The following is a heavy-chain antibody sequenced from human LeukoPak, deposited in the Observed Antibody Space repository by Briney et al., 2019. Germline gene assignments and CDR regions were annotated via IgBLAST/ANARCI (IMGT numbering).Heavy chain of an antibody. CDR3: AGRGHRYSRD. J-gene: IGHJ1*01. CDR1: GDSVSCGY. D-gene: IGHD2-15*01. Sequence: PSETLSLICNVSGDSVSCGYWSWIRQPPGKGLEWIGFIQDTGITDYNPSLKSRLLMSLDTSKNQFSLNLRSVTAADTAVYYCAGRGHRYSRDWGQGILVTISS. CDR2: IQDTGIT. V-gene: IGHV4-4*09.